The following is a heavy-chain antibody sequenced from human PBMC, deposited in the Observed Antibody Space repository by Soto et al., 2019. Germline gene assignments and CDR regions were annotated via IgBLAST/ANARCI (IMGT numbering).Heavy chain of an antibody. Sequence: SETLSLTCAVSGGSISSNTYSWSWLRQPPGKGLEWIGYIYDSGGTYYNPSLKSRVTLSVDSSKNQFSLKLSSVTAADTAVYYCARVNLLWFVEDYWGQRALVTVSS. J-gene: IGHJ4*02. CDR1: GGSISSNTYS. D-gene: IGHD3-10*01. CDR2: IYDSGGT. V-gene: IGHV4-30-2*01. CDR3: ARVNLLWFVEDY.